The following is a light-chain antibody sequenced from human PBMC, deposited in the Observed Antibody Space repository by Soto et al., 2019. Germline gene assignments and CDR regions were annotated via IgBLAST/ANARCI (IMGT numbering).Light chain of an antibody. Sequence: DIQMTQSPSTLSASVGDRVTITCRASQSIGSWLAWYQQKPGKAPKLLIYKASSLESGVPSRFSGSRSGTEFTLTISSLQPDDFATYYCQQYNSSPWTFGQGTKVEIK. CDR1: QSIGSW. CDR2: KAS. J-gene: IGKJ1*01. CDR3: QQYNSSPWT. V-gene: IGKV1-5*03.